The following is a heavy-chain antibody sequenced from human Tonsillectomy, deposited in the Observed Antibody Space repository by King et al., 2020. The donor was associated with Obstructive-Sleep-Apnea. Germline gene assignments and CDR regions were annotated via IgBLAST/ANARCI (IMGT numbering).Heavy chain of an antibody. Sequence: QLQESGPGLVKPSETLSLTYTVSGGSISSYYWSWIRQPPGKGLEWIGYLYYSGSTNYNPSLKSRVTISVDKSKNQFSLKLSSVTAADTAVYYCASSSYDYFDYWGQGTLVTVSS. V-gene: IGHV4-59*01. CDR1: GGSISSYY. D-gene: IGHD5-12*01. CDR3: ASSSYDYFDY. J-gene: IGHJ4*02. CDR2: LYYSGST.